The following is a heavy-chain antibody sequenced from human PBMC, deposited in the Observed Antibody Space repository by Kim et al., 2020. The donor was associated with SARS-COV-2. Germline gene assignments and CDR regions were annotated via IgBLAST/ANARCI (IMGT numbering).Heavy chain of an antibody. V-gene: IGHV3-53*04. D-gene: IGHD6-19*01. J-gene: IGHJ4*02. Sequence: DSVKGRFTISRHNSKNTLYLQMNSLRAEDTAVYYCARGGRGSSGWYPSDYWGQGTLVTVSS. CDR3: ARGGRGSSGWYPSDY.